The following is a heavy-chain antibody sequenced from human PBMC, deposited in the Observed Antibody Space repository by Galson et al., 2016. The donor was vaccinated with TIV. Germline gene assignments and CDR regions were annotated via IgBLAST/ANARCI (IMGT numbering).Heavy chain of an antibody. CDR3: ARSRGYSYGYVDP. CDR2: IIPVFGTT. CDR1: GGTFNSYG. V-gene: IGHV1-69*01. J-gene: IGHJ5*02. Sequence: CKASGGTFNSYGISWVRQAPGQGLQWMGGIIPVFGTTKYSQDFQGRVAVTADESTGTAYMELSGLRFDDTAVYFCARSRGYSYGYVDPWGQGTLVTVSS. D-gene: IGHD5-18*01.